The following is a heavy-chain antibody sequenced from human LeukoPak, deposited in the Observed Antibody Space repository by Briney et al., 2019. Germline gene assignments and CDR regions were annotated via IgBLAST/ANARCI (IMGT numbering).Heavy chain of an antibody. J-gene: IGHJ2*01. CDR1: GFTFSSYE. CDR3: ARDLTAVTAGYWYFDL. V-gene: IGHV3-48*03. D-gene: IGHD4-17*01. Sequence: PGGSLRLSCAASGFTFSSYEMNWVRQAPGKGLEWVSYISSSGSSYIYYADSVKGRFTISRDNAKNSLYLQMNSLRAEDTAVYYCARDLTAVTAGYWYFDLWGRGTLVTVSS. CDR2: ISSSGSSYI.